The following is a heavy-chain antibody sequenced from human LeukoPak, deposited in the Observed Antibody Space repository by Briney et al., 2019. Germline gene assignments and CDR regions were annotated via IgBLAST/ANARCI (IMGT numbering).Heavy chain of an antibody. CDR2: ISSSGSTI. J-gene: IGHJ5*02. CDR1: GFTFSSYE. CDR3: ARATRLEGFDP. D-gene: IGHD6-19*01. V-gene: IGHV3-48*03. Sequence: GGSLRLSCAASGFTFSSYEMNWVRQAPGKGLEWVSYISSSGSTIYYADSVKGRFTISRDNAKNSLYLQMNSLRAEDTAVYCCARATRLEGFDPWGQGTLVTVSS.